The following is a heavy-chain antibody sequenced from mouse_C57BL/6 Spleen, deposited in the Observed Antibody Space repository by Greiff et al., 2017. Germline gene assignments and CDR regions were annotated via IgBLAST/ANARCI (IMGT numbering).Heavy chain of an antibody. Sequence: EVMLVESEGGLVQPGSSMKLSCTASGFTFSDYYMAWVRQVPEKGLEWVANINYDGSSTYYLDSLKSRFIISRDNAKNILYLQMSSLKSEDTATYYCAREQGYSNYWYFDVWGTGTTVTVSS. CDR1: GFTFSDYY. J-gene: IGHJ1*03. CDR2: INYDGSST. CDR3: AREQGYSNYWYFDV. V-gene: IGHV5-16*01. D-gene: IGHD2-5*01.